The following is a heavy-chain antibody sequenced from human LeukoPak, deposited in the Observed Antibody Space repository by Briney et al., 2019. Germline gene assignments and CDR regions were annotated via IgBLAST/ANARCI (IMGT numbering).Heavy chain of an antibody. J-gene: IGHJ6*02. CDR3: ARDRGFVNILTGYCLDV. CDR1: GFTFSSYW. Sequence: GGSLRLSCAASGFTFSSYWMSWVRQAPGKGLEWVANIKQDGSEKYYVDSVKGRFTISRDNAKNSLYLQMNSLRDEDTAVYYCARDRGFVNILTGYCLDVWGRGTTVTVSS. CDR2: IKQDGSEK. D-gene: IGHD3-9*01. V-gene: IGHV3-7*03.